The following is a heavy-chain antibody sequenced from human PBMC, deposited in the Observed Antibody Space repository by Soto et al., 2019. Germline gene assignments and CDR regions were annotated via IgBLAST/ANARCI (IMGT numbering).Heavy chain of an antibody. CDR2: IYHSGST. Sequence: PSETLSLTCTVSGGSISSGGYSWSWIRQPPGKGLEWIGYIYHSGSTYYNPSLKSRVTISVDRSKNQFSLKLSSVTAADTAVYYCARDGGSYYGSGKHGYNWFDPWGQGTLVTVSS. V-gene: IGHV4-30-2*01. D-gene: IGHD3-10*01. CDR1: GGSISSGGYS. J-gene: IGHJ5*02. CDR3: ARDGGSYYGSGKHGYNWFDP.